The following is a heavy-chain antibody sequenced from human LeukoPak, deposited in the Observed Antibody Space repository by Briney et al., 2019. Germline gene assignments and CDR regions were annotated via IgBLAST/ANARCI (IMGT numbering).Heavy chain of an antibody. V-gene: IGHV4-59*01. CDR1: GGSISSYY. D-gene: IGHD3-10*01. J-gene: IGHJ6*02. CDR3: ARGGRPMQEYYYGMDV. CDR2: IYYSGST. Sequence: SETLSLTCTVSGGSISSYYWSWIRQPPGKGLEWIGHIYYSGSTNYNPSLKSRVTISVDTSKNQFSLKLSSVTAADTAVYYCARGGRPMQEYYYGMDVWGQGTTVTVSS.